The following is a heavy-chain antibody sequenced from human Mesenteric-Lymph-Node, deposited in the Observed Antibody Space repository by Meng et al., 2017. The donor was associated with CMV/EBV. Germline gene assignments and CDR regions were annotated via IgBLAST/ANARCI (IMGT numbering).Heavy chain of an antibody. CDR1: EFTFSNYG. CDR3: ARDGPLYCGGDCYYHFDY. V-gene: IGHV3-74*01. Sequence: GESLKISCAASEFTFSNYGMHWVRQAPGKGLVWVSRIKSDRSTTNYADSVKGRFTISRDNALHTLYLQMNGLRAEDTAVYYCARDGPLYCGGDCYYHFDYWGQGTLVTVSS. CDR2: IKSDRSTT. D-gene: IGHD2-21*01. J-gene: IGHJ4*02.